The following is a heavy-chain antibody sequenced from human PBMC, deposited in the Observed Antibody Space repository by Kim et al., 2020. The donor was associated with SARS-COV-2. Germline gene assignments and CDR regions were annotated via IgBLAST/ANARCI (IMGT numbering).Heavy chain of an antibody. V-gene: IGHV3-23*01. CDR1: GFTFSSYA. CDR2: ISGSGGST. Sequence: GGSLRLSCAASGFTFSSYAMSWVRQAPGKGLEWVSAISGSGGSTYYADSVKGRFTISRDNSKNTLYLQMNSLRAEDTAVYYCTKASRKTIAARPDRSYYYYYYMDVWGKGTTVTVSS. J-gene: IGHJ6*03. D-gene: IGHD6-6*01. CDR3: TKASRKTIAARPDRSYYYYYYMDV.